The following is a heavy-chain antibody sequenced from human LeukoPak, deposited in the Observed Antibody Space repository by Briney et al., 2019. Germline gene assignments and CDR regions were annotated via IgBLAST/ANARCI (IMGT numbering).Heavy chain of an antibody. CDR1: GGSISSSNW. CDR3: ARASSEPVISGYMDV. CDR2: INQSGST. V-gene: IGHV4-4*02. D-gene: IGHD1-14*01. J-gene: IGHJ6*03. Sequence: SGTLSLTCAVSGGSISSSNWWSWVRQPPGKGLEWIGEINQSGSTRYNPSLKSRVAILVDTSKNQFSLKVTSVTAADTAVYYCARASSEPVISGYMDVWGRGTTVTVSS.